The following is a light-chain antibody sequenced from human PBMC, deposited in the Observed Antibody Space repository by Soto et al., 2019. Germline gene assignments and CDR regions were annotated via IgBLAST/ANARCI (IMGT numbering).Light chain of an antibody. CDR1: GGDIGFYNY. Sequence: QSVLTQPASVPGPPGQSITISCTGTGGDIGFYNYVSWYQQHPGKAPKLLIYGVANRPSGVSARLSGSKSGSTASLTISGLQAEDEADYYCCSYAHGSIYVFGTGTKVTVL. J-gene: IGLJ1*01. V-gene: IGLV2-14*01. CDR3: CSYAHGSIYV. CDR2: GVA.